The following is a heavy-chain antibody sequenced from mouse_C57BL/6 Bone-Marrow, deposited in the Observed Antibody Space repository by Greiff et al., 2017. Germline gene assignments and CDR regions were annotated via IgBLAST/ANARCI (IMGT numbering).Heavy chain of an antibody. CDR3: VRHHYYGSFDY. J-gene: IGHJ2*01. D-gene: IGHD1-1*01. V-gene: IGHV10-1*01. CDR2: IRSKSNNYAT. Sequence: EVKVVESGGGLVQPKGSLKLSCAASGFSFNTYAMNWVRQAPGKGLEWVARIRSKSNNYATYYADSVKDRFTISRDDSESMLYLQMNNLKTEDTAMYYCVRHHYYGSFDYWGQGTTLTVSS. CDR1: GFSFNTYA.